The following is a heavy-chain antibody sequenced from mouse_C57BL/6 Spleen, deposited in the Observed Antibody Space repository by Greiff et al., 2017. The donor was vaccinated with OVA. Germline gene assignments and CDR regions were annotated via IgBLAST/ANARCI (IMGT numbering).Heavy chain of an antibody. J-gene: IGHJ1*03. Sequence: EVKVEESEGGLVQPGRSLKLSCTASGFTFSDYYMAWVRQVPEKGLEWVANINYDGSSTYYLDSLKSRFIISRDNAKNILYLQMSSLKSEDTATYYCARDGNHWYFDVWGTGTTVTVSS. CDR1: GFTFSDYY. CDR2: INYDGSST. V-gene: IGHV5-16*01. CDR3: ARDGNHWYFDV. D-gene: IGHD2-1*01.